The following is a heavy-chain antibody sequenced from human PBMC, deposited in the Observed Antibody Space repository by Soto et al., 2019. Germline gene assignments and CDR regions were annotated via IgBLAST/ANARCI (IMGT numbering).Heavy chain of an antibody. J-gene: IGHJ4*02. CDR3: AKDPTVSLRGSDY. CDR2: ISNSGGST. CDR1: GFSFSSYA. V-gene: IGHV3-23*01. Sequence: EVQLLESGGGLVQPGGSLRLSCAASGFSFSSYAMTWVRQAPGKGLEWVSTISNSGGSTYYADSVKGRFTISRDNSKSKLYLQMNSLRDEDTAVYYCAKDPTVSLRGSDYWGQGNLVTVSS. D-gene: IGHD4-17*01.